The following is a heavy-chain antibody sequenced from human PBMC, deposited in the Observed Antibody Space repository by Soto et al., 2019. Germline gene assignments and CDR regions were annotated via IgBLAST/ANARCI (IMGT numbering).Heavy chain of an antibody. CDR3: ARASFPIVVVPAAPVDY. D-gene: IGHD2-2*01. V-gene: IGHV3-21*01. CDR2: ISSSSYI. CDR1: GFTFSSYS. J-gene: IGHJ4*02. Sequence: GGSLRLSCAASGFTFSSYSMNWVRQAPGKGLEWVPSISSSSYIYYADSVKGRFTISRDNAKNSLYLQMNSLRAEDTAVYYCARASFPIVVVPAAPVDYWGQGTLVTVSS.